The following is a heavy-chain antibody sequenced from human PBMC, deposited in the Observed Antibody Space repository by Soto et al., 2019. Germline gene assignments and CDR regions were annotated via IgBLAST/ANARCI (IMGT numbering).Heavy chain of an antibody. Sequence: PSETLSPTCADYGGSFSVYYWSWIRQPPGKWQEWIGEIHQSGSTNYNPSLKSRVTISVDTSKNQFYLKLSSVNAADTAVYYSARGHSPMVRRIIIDKAAYFDYWGQGALVTVS. D-gene: IGHD3-10*01. CDR3: ARGHSPMVRRIIIDKAAYFDY. V-gene: IGHV4-34*01. CDR2: IHQSGST. CDR1: GGSFSVYY. J-gene: IGHJ4*02.